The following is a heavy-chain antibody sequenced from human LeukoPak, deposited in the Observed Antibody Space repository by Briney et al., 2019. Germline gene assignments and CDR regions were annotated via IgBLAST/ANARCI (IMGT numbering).Heavy chain of an antibody. V-gene: IGHV3-30*03. Sequence: GGSLGLSCAASGFTISRYGMHWVRQAPGKGLEWVAVISYDGSNKYYGDSVKGRFTISRDNSKNTLYLQMNSLRAEDTAVYYCARDPSAAAGLYYGTDVWGQGTTVTVSS. CDR1: GFTISRYG. CDR3: ARDPSAAAGLYYGTDV. CDR2: ISYDGSNK. D-gene: IGHD6-13*01. J-gene: IGHJ6*02.